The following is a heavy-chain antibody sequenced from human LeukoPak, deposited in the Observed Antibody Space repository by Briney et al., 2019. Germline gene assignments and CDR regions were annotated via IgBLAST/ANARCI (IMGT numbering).Heavy chain of an antibody. CDR3: ARVVDYGWFDR. CDR2: IKEDGTTI. CDR1: GFTFSNYW. Sequence: PGGSLRLSCTASGFTFSNYWMGWVRQARGKGLEWVANIKEDGTTIYYVDSVKGRFTISRDNAKNSLYLQMNSVRDEDTAVYYCARVVDYGWFDRWGQGTLVAVSS. D-gene: IGHD3-16*01. V-gene: IGHV3-7*01. J-gene: IGHJ5*02.